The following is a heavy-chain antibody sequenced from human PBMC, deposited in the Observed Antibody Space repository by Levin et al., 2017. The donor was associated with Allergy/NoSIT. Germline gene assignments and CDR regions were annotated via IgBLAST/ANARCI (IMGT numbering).Heavy chain of an antibody. CDR2: IYSGGTT. CDR3: ARERQGEGFRNYDQGPYFDY. V-gene: IGHV3-53*01. D-gene: IGHD4-11*01. J-gene: IGHJ4*02. Sequence: GESLKISCAVSGFSVTTRFMSWVRQAPGKGLECVSVIYSGGTTLYADSVRGRFIISRDSSKNTLFLQMNGLRAEDTAVYFCARERQGEGFRNYDQGPYFDYWGQGALVTVSS. CDR1: GFSVTTRF.